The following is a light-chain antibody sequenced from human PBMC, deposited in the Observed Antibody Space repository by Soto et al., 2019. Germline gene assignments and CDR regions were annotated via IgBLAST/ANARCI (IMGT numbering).Light chain of an antibody. J-gene: IGLJ1*01. CDR2: EVS. V-gene: IGLV2-23*02. CDR3: CSYAGRSTPYV. Sequence: QSALTQPASVSGSPGQSITISCTGNSSDVGSYNLVSWYQQYPGKAPKLMIYEVSKRPSGVSNRFSGSKSGNTASLTISGLQAEDEADYYCCSYAGRSTPYVFGTGTKLTVL. CDR1: SSDVGSYNL.